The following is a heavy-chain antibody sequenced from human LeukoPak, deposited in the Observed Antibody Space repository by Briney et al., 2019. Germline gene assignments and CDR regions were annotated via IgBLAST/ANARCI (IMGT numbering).Heavy chain of an antibody. CDR2: IIPIFGTA. CDR1: GGTFSSYA. D-gene: IGHD6-13*01. J-gene: IGHJ5*02. Sequence: SVKVSCKASGGTFSSYAISWVRQAPGQGLEWMGRIIPIFGTANYAQKFQGRVTITTDESTSTAYMELSSLKSEDTAVYYCARVSIAAAFNWFDPWGQGTLVTVSS. CDR3: ARVSIAAAFNWFDP. V-gene: IGHV1-69*05.